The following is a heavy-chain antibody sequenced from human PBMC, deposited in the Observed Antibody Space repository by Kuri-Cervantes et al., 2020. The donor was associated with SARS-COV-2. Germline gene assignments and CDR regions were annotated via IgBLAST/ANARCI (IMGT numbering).Heavy chain of an antibody. V-gene: IGHV3-23*01. CDR3: ARDQSSGVSVNYFDL. J-gene: IGHJ5*02. CDR2: TTGSGATT. CDR1: GFTFSNAW. D-gene: IGHD4-11*01. Sequence: GESLKISCAASGFTFSNAWMSWVRQAPGKGLEWVSSTTGSGATTFYADSVKGRFTISRDNSNNILYLQMNSLRADDTAVYFCARDQSSGVSVNYFDLWGQGTLVTVSS.